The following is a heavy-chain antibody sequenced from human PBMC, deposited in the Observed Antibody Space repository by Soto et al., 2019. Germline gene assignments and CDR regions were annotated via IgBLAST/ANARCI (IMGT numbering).Heavy chain of an antibody. D-gene: IGHD2-8*01. CDR2: INHSGST. Sequence: SETLSLTCAVYGGSFSGYYWSWFRQPPGKGLEWIGEINHSGSTNYNPSLKSRVTISVDTSKNQFSLKLSSVTAADTAVYYCARVGGLMVYATDNAHAASITVYWGQGTLVT. J-gene: IGHJ4*02. CDR3: ARVGGLMVYATDNAHAASITVY. V-gene: IGHV4-34*01. CDR1: GGSFSGYY.